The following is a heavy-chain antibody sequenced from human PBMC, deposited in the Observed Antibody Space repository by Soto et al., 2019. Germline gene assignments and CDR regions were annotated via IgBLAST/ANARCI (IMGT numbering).Heavy chain of an antibody. CDR3: AREKVDLVSMNPIFYYYAMDV. CDR2: INPNSGGT. J-gene: IGHJ6*02. D-gene: IGHD5-12*01. CDR1: GYTFRGYY. Sequence: QVQLVQSGAEVKKPGASVKVSCKTSGYTFRGYYIHWVRQAPRQGLEWVGWINPNSGGTNYAQKFQGRVTMTGDTSIGTAYMELSKLRSDDTAVYYCAREKVDLVSMNPIFYYYAMDVWGQGTTVTVSS. V-gene: IGHV1-2*02.